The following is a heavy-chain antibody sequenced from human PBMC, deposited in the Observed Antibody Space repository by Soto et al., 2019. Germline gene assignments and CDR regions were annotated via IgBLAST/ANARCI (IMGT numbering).Heavy chain of an antibody. CDR3: ARDTTPSL. CDR1: GASISSYY. CDR2: VYYSGST. D-gene: IGHD1-1*01. V-gene: IGHV4-59*01. Sequence: QVQLQESGPGLVKPSETLSLTCTVSGASISSYYWSWIRQPPGKVLEWIGYVYYSGSTKYNPSLKSRVTISVDTSKNQFSLKLSSVTAADTAMYYCARDTTPSLWGQGTLVTVSS. J-gene: IGHJ4*02.